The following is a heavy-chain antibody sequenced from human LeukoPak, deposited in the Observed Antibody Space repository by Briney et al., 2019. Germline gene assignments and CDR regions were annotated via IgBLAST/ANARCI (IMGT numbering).Heavy chain of an antibody. Sequence: PGGSLRLSCAASGFTFSTYEMNWVRQAPGKGLEWLSYISTSGSTIHSADSVKGRFTITRDNAKNSLYLQMNSLRAEDTAVYYCLRRFGYWGQGTLVTVSS. CDR2: ISTSGSTI. V-gene: IGHV3-48*03. CDR3: LRRFGY. J-gene: IGHJ4*02. CDR1: GFTFSTYE.